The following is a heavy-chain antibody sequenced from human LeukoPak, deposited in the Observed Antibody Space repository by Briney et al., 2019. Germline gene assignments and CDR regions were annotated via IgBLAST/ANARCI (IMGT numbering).Heavy chain of an antibody. Sequence: GGSLRLSCAASGFIFSGYAMHWVRQAPGKGLEWVAVISYDGGKTYYADSVKGRFTISRDNSKSTLYLQMNSLRSEDTAVYYCARGFNDFWSGSQLEYWGQGTLVTVSS. V-gene: IGHV3-30-3*01. CDR2: ISYDGGKT. CDR1: GFIFSGYA. J-gene: IGHJ4*02. CDR3: ARGFNDFWSGSQLEY. D-gene: IGHD3-3*01.